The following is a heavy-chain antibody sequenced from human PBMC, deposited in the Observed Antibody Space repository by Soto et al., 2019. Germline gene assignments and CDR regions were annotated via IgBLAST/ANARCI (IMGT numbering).Heavy chain of an antibody. D-gene: IGHD3-16*01. CDR1: AASFSKYY. Sequence: QVQLQESGPGLVKPSETLSLTCTVSAASFSKYYWTWIRQPPGKGLEWIGYIYFNGNTNYNPSLKGRVTISVDTSKKQISLNLTSVTDADTAVYFCASVTFGGVVLAHWGQGTLVTVSS. J-gene: IGHJ4*02. V-gene: IGHV4-59*13. CDR3: ASVTFGGVVLAH. CDR2: IYFNGNT.